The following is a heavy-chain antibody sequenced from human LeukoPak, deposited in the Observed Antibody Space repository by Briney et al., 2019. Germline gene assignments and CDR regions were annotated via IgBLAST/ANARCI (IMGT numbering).Heavy chain of an antibody. CDR2: ISYDGSNK. Sequence: GGSLRLSCAASGFTFSSYAMSWVRQAPGGGLEWVAVISYDGSNKYYADSVKGRFTISRDNSKNTLYLQMNSLRAEDTAVYYCARGWDRDCTSTSCYIAYNWGQGTLVTVSS. CDR3: ARGWDRDCTSTSCYIAYN. J-gene: IGHJ4*02. CDR1: GFTFSSYA. D-gene: IGHD2-2*02. V-gene: IGHV3-30-3*01.